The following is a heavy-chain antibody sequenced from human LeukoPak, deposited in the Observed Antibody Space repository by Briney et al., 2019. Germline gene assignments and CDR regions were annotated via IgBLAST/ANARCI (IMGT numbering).Heavy chain of an antibody. J-gene: IGHJ3*02. CDR1: GYSISSAYC. D-gene: IGHD3-10*01. V-gene: IGHV4-38-2*01. CDR2: IYHSGST. Sequence: PSETLSLTCAVSGYSISSAYCWGWIRQPPGKGLEWIGSIYHSGSTYYNPSLKSRVTISLDTSKNQFSLKLSSVTAADTAVYYCARHTKSRITMVRGSLGAFDIWGQGTMVTVSS. CDR3: ARHTKSRITMVRGSLGAFDI.